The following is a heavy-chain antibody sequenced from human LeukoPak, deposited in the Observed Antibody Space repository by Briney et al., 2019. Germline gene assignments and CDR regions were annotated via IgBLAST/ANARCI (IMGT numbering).Heavy chain of an antibody. Sequence: SQTLSLTCTVSGGSISGGGYSWSWIRQHPGKGLEWIGYIYYSGSTCYNPSLKSRVTISVDTSKNQFSLKLSSVTAADTAVYYCARGGDYGDRNTFDYWGQGTLVTVSS. CDR3: ARGGDYGDRNTFDY. J-gene: IGHJ4*02. D-gene: IGHD4-17*01. CDR2: IYYSGST. CDR1: GGSISGGGYS. V-gene: IGHV4-31*03.